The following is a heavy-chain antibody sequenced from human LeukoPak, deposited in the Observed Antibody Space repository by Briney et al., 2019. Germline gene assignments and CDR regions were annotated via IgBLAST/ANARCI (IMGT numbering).Heavy chain of an antibody. J-gene: IGHJ4*02. V-gene: IGHV3-53*01. CDR1: GFTVSSNY. D-gene: IGHD4-17*01. CDR2: IYSGGST. CDR3: TTDLALYYGDYDEYY. Sequence: PGGSLRLSCAASGFTVSSNYMSWVRQAPGKGLEWVSVIYSGGSTYYADSVKGRFTISRDNSKNTLYLQMNSLKTEDTAVYYCTTDLALYYGDYDEYYWGQGTLVTVSS.